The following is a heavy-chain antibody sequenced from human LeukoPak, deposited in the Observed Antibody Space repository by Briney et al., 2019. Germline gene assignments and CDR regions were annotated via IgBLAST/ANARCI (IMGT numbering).Heavy chain of an antibody. CDR3: ARGTKGIVVVVAGDAFDI. CDR2: ISAYNGNT. V-gene: IGHV1-18*04. J-gene: IGHJ3*02. D-gene: IGHD2-15*01. CDR1: RYTFTSYG. Sequence: ASVKVSCKASRYTFTSYGISWVRQAPGQGREWMGWISAYNGNTNYAQKLQGRVTMTTDTSTSTAYMELRSLRSDDTAVYYCARGTKGIVVVVAGDAFDIWGQGTMVTVSS.